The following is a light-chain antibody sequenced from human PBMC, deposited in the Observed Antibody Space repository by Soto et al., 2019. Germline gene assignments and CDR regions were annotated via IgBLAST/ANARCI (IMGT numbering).Light chain of an antibody. CDR2: EVS. Sequence: QSALTQPPSSSGPPGQSVTISCTGTSSDVGGYNYVSWYQQHPGKAPKLMIYEVSKRPSGVPDRFSGCKSGNTASLTVSGLQAEDEPDYLCSTYPGTNNWVFGGRTKLTV. V-gene: IGLV2-8*01. J-gene: IGLJ3*02. CDR1: SSDVGGYNY. CDR3: STYPGTNNWV.